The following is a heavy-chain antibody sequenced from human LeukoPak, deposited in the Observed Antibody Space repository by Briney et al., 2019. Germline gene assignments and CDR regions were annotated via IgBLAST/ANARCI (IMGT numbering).Heavy chain of an antibody. J-gene: IGHJ4*02. Sequence: GGSLRLSCAASGFTFDDYAMHWVRQAPGKGLEWASGISWNSGSIGYADSVKGRFTISRDNAKNSLYLQMNSLRAEDTALYYCAKAAFSEYYFDYWGQGTLVTVSS. V-gene: IGHV3-9*01. CDR1: GFTFDDYA. CDR3: AKAAFSEYYFDY. CDR2: ISWNSGSI.